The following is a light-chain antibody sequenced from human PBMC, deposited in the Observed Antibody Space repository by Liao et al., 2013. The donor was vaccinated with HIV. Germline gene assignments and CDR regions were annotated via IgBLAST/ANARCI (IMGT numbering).Light chain of an antibody. V-gene: IGLV3-21*01. CDR1: NIGSKS. J-gene: IGLJ3*02. CDR3: QVWDSSSDHPV. Sequence: SYELTQPPSVSVAPGKTARITCGGDNIGSKSVHWYQQKPGQAPALVIYYDSDRPSGIPERFSGSNSGNTATLTISGVEAGDEADYYCQVWDSSSDHPVFGGGTKLTVL. CDR2: YDS.